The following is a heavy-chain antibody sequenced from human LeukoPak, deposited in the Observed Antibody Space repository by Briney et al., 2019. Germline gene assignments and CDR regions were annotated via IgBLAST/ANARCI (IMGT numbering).Heavy chain of an antibody. J-gene: IGHJ6*03. CDR2: ISYDGSNK. D-gene: IGHD1-26*01. V-gene: IGHV3-30*01. CDR1: GFTFSSYA. Sequence: GGSLRLSCAASGFTFSSYAMHWVRQAPGKGLEWVAVISYDGSNKYYADSVKGRFTISRDNSKNTLYLQMNSLRAEDTAVYYCARDAVGAKNYYYYMDVWGKGTTVTVSS. CDR3: ARDAVGAKNYYYYMDV.